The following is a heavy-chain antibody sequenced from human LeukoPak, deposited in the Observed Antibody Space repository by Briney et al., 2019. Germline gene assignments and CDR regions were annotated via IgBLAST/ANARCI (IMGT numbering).Heavy chain of an antibody. J-gene: IGHJ6*02. Sequence: SETLSLTCTVSGGSISSYYWSWIRQPPGKGLEWIGYIYYSGSTNYNPSLKSLVTISVDTSKNQFSLKLSSVTVADTAVYYCARDRWYYYGSGNVYYYGMDVWGQGTTVTVSS. D-gene: IGHD3-10*01. CDR3: ARDRWYYYGSGNVYYYGMDV. CDR1: GGSISSYY. CDR2: IYYSGST. V-gene: IGHV4-59*01.